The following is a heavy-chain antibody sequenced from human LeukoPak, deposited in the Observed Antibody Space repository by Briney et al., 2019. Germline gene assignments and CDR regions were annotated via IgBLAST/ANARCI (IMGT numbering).Heavy chain of an antibody. CDR3: ARGAAGYSYG. CDR1: GGSIRSYY. D-gene: IGHD5-18*01. J-gene: IGHJ4*02. V-gene: IGHV4-59*01. CDR2: VYNSGST. Sequence: PSETLSLTCSVSGGSIRSYYWSWIRQPPGKGLEWIGYVYNSGSTNYNPSLKSRVTISIDTSKNQFSLRLSSVTAADTAVYYCARGAAGYSYGWGQGTLVTVSS.